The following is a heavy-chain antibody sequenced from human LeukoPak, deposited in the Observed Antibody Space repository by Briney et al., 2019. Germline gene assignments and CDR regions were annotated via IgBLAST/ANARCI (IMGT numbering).Heavy chain of an antibody. Sequence: ASVKVSXKASGYTFTGNYMHWVRQAPGQGPEWMGWINPNSGGTNYAQKFQGRVTMTRDTSISTAYMELSRLRSEDTAVYYCATVKNGGNNLFDYWGQGTLVTVSS. D-gene: IGHD1/OR15-1a*01. V-gene: IGHV1-2*02. CDR1: GYTFTGNY. CDR3: ATVKNGGNNLFDY. CDR2: INPNSGGT. J-gene: IGHJ4*02.